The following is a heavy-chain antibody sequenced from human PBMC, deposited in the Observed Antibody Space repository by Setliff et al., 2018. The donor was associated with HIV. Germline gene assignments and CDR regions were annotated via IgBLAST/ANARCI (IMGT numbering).Heavy chain of an antibody. V-gene: IGHV3-7*03. CDR1: GFTFSSYW. CDR3: ARVVDTSGGYWGSFYRYMDV. D-gene: IGHD3-10*01. CDR2: INQDASKK. J-gene: IGHJ6*03. Sequence: GGSLRLSCEASGFTFSSYWMSWVRQAPGKGLEWVANINQDASKKYYVDSVKGRFTISRDNAKNSLYLQMDSLRAEDTVVYYCARVVDTSGGYWGSFYRYMDVWGKGTKVTVSS.